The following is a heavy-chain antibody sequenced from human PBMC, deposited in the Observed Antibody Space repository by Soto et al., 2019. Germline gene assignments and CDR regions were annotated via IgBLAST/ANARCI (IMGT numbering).Heavy chain of an antibody. CDR3: ARARIVYSHGYRWFDP. V-gene: IGHV4-34*01. CDR2: INHSGST. CDR1: GGSFSGYY. D-gene: IGHD5-18*01. Sequence: QVQLQQWGAGLLKPSETLSLTCAVYGGSFSGYYWSWIRQPPGKGLEWIGEINHSGSTNYNPALKNRVTISVDTSKNQFAMKLSSVTAADTAGYYCARARIVYSHGYRWFDPWGQGTLVTVSS. J-gene: IGHJ5*02.